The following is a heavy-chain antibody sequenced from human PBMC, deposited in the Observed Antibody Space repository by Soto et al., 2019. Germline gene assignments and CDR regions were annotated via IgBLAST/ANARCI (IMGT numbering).Heavy chain of an antibody. CDR1: GFTFSSYA. J-gene: IGHJ3*02. CDR2: ISGSGGST. Sequence: ESGGGLVQPGGSLRLSCAASGFTFSSYAMSWVRQAPGKGLEWVSAISGSGGSTYYADSVKGRFTISRDNSKNTLYLQMNSLRAEDTAVYYCAKDYYDSSGYSTVGAFDIWGQGTMVTVSS. CDR3: AKDYYDSSGYSTVGAFDI. D-gene: IGHD3-22*01. V-gene: IGHV3-23*01.